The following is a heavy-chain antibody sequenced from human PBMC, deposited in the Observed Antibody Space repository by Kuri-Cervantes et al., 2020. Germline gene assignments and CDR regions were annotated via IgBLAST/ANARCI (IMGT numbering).Heavy chain of an antibody. CDR1: GGSISSYY. CDR2: IYTSGST. V-gene: IGHV4-4*07. D-gene: IGHD4-11*01. J-gene: IGHJ3*02. Sequence: GSLRLSCTVSGGSISSYYWSWIRQPAGKGLEWIGRIYTSGSTNYNPSLKSRVTMSVDTSKNQFSLKLSSVTAADTAVYYCARSSPVTTGDAFDIWGQGTMVTVSS. CDR3: ARSSPVTTGDAFDI.